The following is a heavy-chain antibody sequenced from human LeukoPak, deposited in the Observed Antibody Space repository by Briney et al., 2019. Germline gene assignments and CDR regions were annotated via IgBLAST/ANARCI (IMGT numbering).Heavy chain of an antibody. CDR3: ARVLSPTYYYYYYMDV. CDR1: GFTFSDYY. CDR2: ISSSGSTI. J-gene: IGHJ6*03. D-gene: IGHD3-16*02. Sequence: GGSLRLSCAASGFTFSDYYMSWIRQAPGKGLEWVSYISSSGSTIYYADSVKGRFTISRDNAKNSLYLQMNSLRAEDTAVYYCARVLSPTYYYYYYMDVWGKGTTVTVSS. V-gene: IGHV3-11*04.